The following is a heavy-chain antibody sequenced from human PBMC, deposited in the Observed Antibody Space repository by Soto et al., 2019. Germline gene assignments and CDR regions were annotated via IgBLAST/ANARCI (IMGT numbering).Heavy chain of an antibody. CDR1: GGSISSYY. Sequence: QVQLQESGPGLVKPSETLSLTCTVSGGSISSYYWNWIRQPPGKGLEWIGYIYYSGSTNYNPSLKSRVTISLDTSKNQFSLKLSSLTAADTAVYYCARRPGYGHAFDVWGQGTMVTVSS. J-gene: IGHJ3*01. CDR2: IYYSGST. V-gene: IGHV4-59*08. D-gene: IGHD5-18*01. CDR3: ARRPGYGHAFDV.